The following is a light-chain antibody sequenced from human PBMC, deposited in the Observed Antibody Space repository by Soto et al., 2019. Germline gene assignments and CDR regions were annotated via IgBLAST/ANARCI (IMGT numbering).Light chain of an antibody. CDR3: QSYDSSLSGWV. CDR1: SSNIGAGYD. Sequence: QPVLTQPPSVSGAPGQRVTISCTGSSSNIGAGYDVHYYQQLPGTAPKLLIYGNNNRPSGVPDRFSGSKSGTSASLAITGLQAEDEADYYCQSYDSSLSGWVFGGGTKLTVL. J-gene: IGLJ3*02. CDR2: GNN. V-gene: IGLV1-40*01.